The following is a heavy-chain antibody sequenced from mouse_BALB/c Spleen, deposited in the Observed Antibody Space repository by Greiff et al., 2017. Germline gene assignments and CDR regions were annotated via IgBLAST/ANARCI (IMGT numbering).Heavy chain of an antibody. Sequence: ESGPGLVKPSQSLSLTCTVTGYSITSDYAWNWIRQFPGNKLEWMGYISYSGSTSYNPSLKSRISITRDTSKNQFFLQLNSVTTEDTATYYCARGMEKLTGTLDYWGQGTTLTVSS. CDR2: ISYSGST. CDR3: ARGMEKLTGTLDY. J-gene: IGHJ2*01. CDR1: GYSITSDYA. D-gene: IGHD4-1*01. V-gene: IGHV3-2*02.